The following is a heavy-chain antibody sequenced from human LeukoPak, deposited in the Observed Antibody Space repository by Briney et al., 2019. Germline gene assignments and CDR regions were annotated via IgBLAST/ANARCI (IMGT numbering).Heavy chain of an antibody. CDR1: GFTVSSNY. Sequence: GGSLRLSCAASGFTVSSNYMSWVRQAPGKGLEWVSVIYSGGSTYYADSVKGRFTISRDNSKNTLYLQMNSLRAEDTAVYYCASPYYYDSSGYRALYYYYGMDVWGQGTTVTVSS. CDR2: IYSGGST. V-gene: IGHV3-66*01. D-gene: IGHD3-22*01. CDR3: ASPYYYDSSGYRALYYYYGMDV. J-gene: IGHJ6*02.